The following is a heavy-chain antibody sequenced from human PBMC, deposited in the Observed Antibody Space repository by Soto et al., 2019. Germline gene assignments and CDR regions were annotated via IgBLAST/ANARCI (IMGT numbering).Heavy chain of an antibody. V-gene: IGHV1-3*01. CDR2: INAGNGNT. CDR3: ARVESSGWPRVDAFDI. J-gene: IGHJ3*02. CDR1: GYTITSYA. Sequence: AXVKVSCKASGYTITSYAMHWVRQAPGQSLEWTGWINAGNGNTKYSQKFQGRVTITRDTSASTAYMELSSLRSEDTAVYYCARVESSGWPRVDAFDIWGQGTMVTVSS. D-gene: IGHD6-19*01.